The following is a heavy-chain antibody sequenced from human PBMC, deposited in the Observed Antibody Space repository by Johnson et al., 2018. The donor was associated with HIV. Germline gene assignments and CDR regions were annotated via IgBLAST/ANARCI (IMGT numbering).Heavy chain of an antibody. CDR1: GFTFDDYG. CDR3: AREYSESLRSAFDI. CDR2: ISGSGGST. Sequence: VQLVESGGGVVRPGGSLRLSCAASGFTFDDYGMSWVRQAPGKGLEWVSAISGSGGSTYYADSVKGGFTISRDNSKNTLYLQMNTLRPEDTAVYYCAREYSESLRSAFDIWGQGTMVTVSS. V-gene: IGHV3-23*04. J-gene: IGHJ3*02. D-gene: IGHD1-26*01.